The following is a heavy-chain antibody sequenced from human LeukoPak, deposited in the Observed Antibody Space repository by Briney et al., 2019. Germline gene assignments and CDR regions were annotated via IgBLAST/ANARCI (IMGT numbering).Heavy chain of an antibody. D-gene: IGHD1-7*01. CDR1: GGSISSYY. CDR2: IYYSGST. J-gene: IGHJ4*02. Sequence: SETLSLTCTVSGGSISSYYWSWIRQPPGKGLEWIGYIYYSGSTNYNPSLKSRVTISVDTSKNQFSLKLSSVTAADTAVYYCARDENRITGTTYYFDYWGQGTLVTVSS. CDR3: ARDENRITGTTYYFDY. V-gene: IGHV4-59*12.